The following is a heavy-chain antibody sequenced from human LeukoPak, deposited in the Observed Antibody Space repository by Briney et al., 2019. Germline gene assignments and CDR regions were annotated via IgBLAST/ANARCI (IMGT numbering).Heavy chain of an antibody. J-gene: IGHJ4*02. Sequence: GGSLRLSCTASGFTFNNYGMHWVRQAPGKGLEWVSAISVSGNTYHADSVRGRFTISRDSSKNTLYLQMNSLRVEDAAVYYCANAPVTTCSGVYCYPFDYWGQGTLVTVSS. CDR3: ANAPVTTCSGVYCYPFDY. D-gene: IGHD2-15*01. CDR2: ISVSGNT. CDR1: GFTFNNYG. V-gene: IGHV3-23*01.